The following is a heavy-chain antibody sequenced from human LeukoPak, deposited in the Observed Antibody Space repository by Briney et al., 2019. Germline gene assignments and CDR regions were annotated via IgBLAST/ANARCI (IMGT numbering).Heavy chain of an antibody. CDR3: ARHVGPPYYYYYMDV. J-gene: IGHJ6*03. D-gene: IGHD1-26*01. CDR2: IYPGDSDT. V-gene: IGHV5-51*01. Sequence: GESLKICCKGSGYSFNSYWIGWVRQMPGKGLEWMGIIYPGDSDTRYSPSFQGQVTISADKSISTAYLQWSSLKASDTAMYYCARHVGPPYYYYYMDVWGKGTTVTVSS. CDR1: GYSFNSYW.